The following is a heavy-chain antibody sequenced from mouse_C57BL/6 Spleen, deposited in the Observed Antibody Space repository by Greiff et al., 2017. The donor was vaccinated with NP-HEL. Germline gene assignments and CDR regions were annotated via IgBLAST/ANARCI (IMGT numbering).Heavy chain of an antibody. CDR2: ISSGSSTI. D-gene: IGHD2-4*01. J-gene: IGHJ2*01. V-gene: IGHV5-17*01. Sequence: EVQGVESGGGLVKPGGSLKLSCAASGFTFSDYGMHWVRQAPEKGLEWVAYISSGSSTIYYADTVKGRFTISRDNAKNTLFLQMTSLRSEDTAMYYCARPRYDYDRMVLDYWGQGTTLTVSS. CDR3: ARPRYDYDRMVLDY. CDR1: GFTFSDYG.